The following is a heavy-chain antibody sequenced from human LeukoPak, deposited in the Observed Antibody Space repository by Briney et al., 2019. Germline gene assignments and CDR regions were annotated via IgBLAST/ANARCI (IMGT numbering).Heavy chain of an antibody. CDR2: ISAYNGNT. Sequence: GASVKVSCKASGYTFTSYGISWVRQAPGQGLEWMGWISAYNGNTNYAQKLQGRVTMTTDTFTSTAYMELRSLRSDDTAVYYCARDERLGYYDSSGYYSYWGQGTLVTVSS. CDR3: ARDERLGYYDSSGYYSY. D-gene: IGHD3-22*01. J-gene: IGHJ4*02. CDR1: GYTFTSYG. V-gene: IGHV1-18*01.